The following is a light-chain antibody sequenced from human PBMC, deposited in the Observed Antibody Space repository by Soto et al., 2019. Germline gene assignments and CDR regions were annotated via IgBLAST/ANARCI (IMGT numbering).Light chain of an antibody. CDR2: SAS. CDR3: QQYAGSPRT. V-gene: IGKV3-20*01. Sequence: EMVLTQSPGTLSLSPGERGTLSCRASQNLGTLYLAWFQQKSGQAPRLLIYSASRRATGIPDRFTGSGSGTDYTLTINRVEPEDFAVYFCQQYAGSPRTFGQGTKVDI. J-gene: IGKJ1*01. CDR1: QNLGTLY.